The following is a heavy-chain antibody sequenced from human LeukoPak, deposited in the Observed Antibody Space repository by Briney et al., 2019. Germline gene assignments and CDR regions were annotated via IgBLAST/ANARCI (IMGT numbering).Heavy chain of an antibody. V-gene: IGHV3-23*01. CDR3: AAQRDCSSTSCYKNSGWFDP. D-gene: IGHD2-2*02. CDR2: ISGSGGST. Sequence: PGGSLRLSCAASGFTFSSYAMSWVRQAPGKGLEWVSVISGSGGSTYYADSVKGRFTISRDNSKNTLYLQMNSLRAEDTAVYYSAAQRDCSSTSCYKNSGWFDPWGQGTLVTVSS. J-gene: IGHJ5*02. CDR1: GFTFSSYA.